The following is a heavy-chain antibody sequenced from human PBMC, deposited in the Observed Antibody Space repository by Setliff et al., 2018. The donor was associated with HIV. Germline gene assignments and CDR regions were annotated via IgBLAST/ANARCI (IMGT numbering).Heavy chain of an antibody. V-gene: IGHV3-7*05. CDR1: GFTFSRSW. J-gene: IGHJ3*02. CDR2: MNRDGREK. D-gene: IGHD3-10*01. CDR3: ARHPAFGAFDI. Sequence: GGSLRLSCAASGFTFSRSWMTWVRQAPGRGLEYVAGMNRDGREKLYADSVKGRFSISRDNAKNSLYLQMSSLRTEDTAVYFCARHPAFGAFDIWGQGTMVTVSS.